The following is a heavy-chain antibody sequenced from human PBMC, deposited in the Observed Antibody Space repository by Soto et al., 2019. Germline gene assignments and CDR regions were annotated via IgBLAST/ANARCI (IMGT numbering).Heavy chain of an antibody. J-gene: IGHJ4*02. D-gene: IGHD1-26*01. CDR1: GFTFSSHG. V-gene: IGHV3-33*01. CDR3: ARAADYSGRYYFDY. CDR2: IWYDGTNE. Sequence: GGSLRLSCATSGFTFSSHGMHWVRQAPGKGLEWVAVIWYDGTNENYADSVRGRFIISRDNAKNTLFLQMNSLRVEDTAVYYCARAADYSGRYYFDYWGQGTLVTVSS.